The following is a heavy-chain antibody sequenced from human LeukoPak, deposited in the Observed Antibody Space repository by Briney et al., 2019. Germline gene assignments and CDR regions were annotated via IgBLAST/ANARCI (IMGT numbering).Heavy chain of an antibody. J-gene: IGHJ4*02. CDR3: AKETGYYDSSGYYDY. D-gene: IGHD3-22*01. Sequence: PGGSLRLSCAASGFTLSNYWMHWVRQAPGKGLVWVSRVNSDGSRTTYADSVKGRFTISRDNAKNTVYLQMNSLRAEDTAVYYCAKETGYYDSSGYYDYWGQGTLVTVSS. V-gene: IGHV3-74*01. CDR1: GFTLSNYW. CDR2: VNSDGSRT.